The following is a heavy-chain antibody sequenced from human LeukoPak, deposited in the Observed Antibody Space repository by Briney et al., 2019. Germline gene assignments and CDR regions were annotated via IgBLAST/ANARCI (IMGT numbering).Heavy chain of an antibody. CDR2: ISAYNGNT. Sequence: ASVKVSCKASGYTFTSYGISWVRQAPGQGLEWMGWISAYNGNTNYAQKLQGRVTMTTDTSTSTAYMELSSLRADDTALYYCAKDDDGHHHGVDHWGQGTLVTVSS. D-gene: IGHD4-17*01. J-gene: IGHJ4*02. CDR1: GYTFTSYG. V-gene: IGHV1-18*01. CDR3: AKDDDGHHHGVDH.